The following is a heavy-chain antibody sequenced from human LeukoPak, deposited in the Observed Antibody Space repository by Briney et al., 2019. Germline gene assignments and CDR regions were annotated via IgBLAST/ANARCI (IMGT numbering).Heavy chain of an antibody. CDR1: GGTFSSYA. CDR2: IIPIFGTA. CDR3: ASDLQLARNYYYYMDV. V-gene: IGHV1-69*05. D-gene: IGHD6-13*01. J-gene: IGHJ6*03. Sequence: GSSVKVSCKASGGTFSSYAISWVRQAPGQGLEWMVGIIPIFGTANYAQKFQGRVTITTDESTSTAYMELSSLRSEDTAVYYCASDLQLARNYYYYMDVWGKGTTVTVSS.